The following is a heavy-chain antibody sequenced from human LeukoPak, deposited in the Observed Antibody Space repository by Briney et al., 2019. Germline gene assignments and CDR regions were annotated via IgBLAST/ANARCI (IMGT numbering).Heavy chain of an antibody. V-gene: IGHV4-59*08. J-gene: IGHJ5*02. CDR2: IYYSGST. CDR3: ARLYSSSSPFAP. D-gene: IGHD6-13*01. Sequence: SETLSLTCTVSGGSISSYYWSWIRQPPGKGLEWIGYIYYSGSTNYNPSLKSRVTISEDTSKNQFSLKLSSVTAADTAVYYCARLYSSSSPFAPWGQGTLVTVSS. CDR1: GGSISSYY.